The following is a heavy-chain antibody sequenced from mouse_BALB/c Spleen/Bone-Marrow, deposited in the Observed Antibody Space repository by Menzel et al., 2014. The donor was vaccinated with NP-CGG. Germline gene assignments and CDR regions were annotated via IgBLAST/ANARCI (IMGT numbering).Heavy chain of an antibody. D-gene: IGHD2-3*01. Sequence: EVKLMESGGGLVQPGSSLILSCATSGFTFTDYYMNWVRQPPGKALEWLGFIRNKANGYTTEFSASVKGRFTTSRDNSQSILYLQMNTLRAEDSATYYCARYDGYSDNAMDYWGQGTSVTVSS. J-gene: IGHJ4*01. CDR2: IRNKANGYTT. CDR3: ARYDGYSDNAMDY. V-gene: IGHV7-3*02. CDR1: GFTFTDYY.